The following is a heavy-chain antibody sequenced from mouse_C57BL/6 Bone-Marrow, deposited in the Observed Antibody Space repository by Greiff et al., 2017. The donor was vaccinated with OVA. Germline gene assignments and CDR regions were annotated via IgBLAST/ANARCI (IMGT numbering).Heavy chain of an antibody. CDR2: IDPETGGT. CDR1: GYTFTDYE. J-gene: IGHJ3*01. CDR3: TRSDYYGSPWFAY. D-gene: IGHD1-1*01. V-gene: IGHV1-15*01. Sequence: VKLVESGAELVRPGASVTLSCKASGYTFTDYEMHWVKQTPVHGLEWIGAIDPETGGTAYNQKFKGKAILTADKSSSTAYMELRSLTSEDSAVYYCTRSDYYGSPWFAYWGQGTLVTVSA.